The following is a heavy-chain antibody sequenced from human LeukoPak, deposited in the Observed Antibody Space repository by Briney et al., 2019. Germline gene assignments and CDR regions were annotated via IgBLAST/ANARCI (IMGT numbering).Heavy chain of an antibody. Sequence: PGGSLRLSCAASGFTFSSYAMHWVRQAPGKGLEWVAVISYDGSNKYYADSVKGRFTISRDNSKNTLYLQMNSLRAEDTAVYYCAKDRYSGSYSPFDYWGQGAPVTVSS. CDR2: ISYDGSNK. V-gene: IGHV3-30*04. J-gene: IGHJ4*02. CDR1: GFTFSSYA. D-gene: IGHD1-26*01. CDR3: AKDRYSGSYSPFDY.